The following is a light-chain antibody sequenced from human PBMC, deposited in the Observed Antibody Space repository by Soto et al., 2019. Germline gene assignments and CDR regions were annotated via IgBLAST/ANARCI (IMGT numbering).Light chain of an antibody. CDR2: GAS. CDR1: QSVNSN. CDR3: QQYYHWPRT. V-gene: IGKV3D-15*01. Sequence: EVVVTQSPAILSVSPGETVTLSCRASQSVNSNLAWFQQKPGQAPRLLIHGASIRATDIPARVSGSGSGTDFTLTITSLQSEDFAVDYGQQYYHWPRTFGQGTKVESK. J-gene: IGKJ1*01.